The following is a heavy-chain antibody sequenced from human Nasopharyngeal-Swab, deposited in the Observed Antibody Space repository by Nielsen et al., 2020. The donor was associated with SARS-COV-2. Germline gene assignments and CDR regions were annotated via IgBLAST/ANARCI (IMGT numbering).Heavy chain of an antibody. V-gene: IGHV4-59*01. CDR1: GGSISSYY. J-gene: IGHJ4*02. CDR2: IYYSGST. Sequence: SETLSLTCTVSGGSISSYYWSWIRQPPGKGLEWIGYIYYSGSTNYNPSLKSRVTIPVDTSKNQFSLKLSFVTAADTAVYYCAREDGDYVDYWGQGTLVTVSS. CDR3: AREDGDYVDY. D-gene: IGHD4-17*01.